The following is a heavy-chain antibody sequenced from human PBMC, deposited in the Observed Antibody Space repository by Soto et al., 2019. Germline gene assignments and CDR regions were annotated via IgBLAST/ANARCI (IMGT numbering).Heavy chain of an antibody. CDR3: ARVRLRIAAAGTPTDYYYYYGMDF. J-gene: IGHJ6*02. V-gene: IGHV1-69*01. D-gene: IGHD6-13*01. CDR2: IIPIFGTA. Sequence: QVQLVQSGAEVKKPGSSVKVSCKASGGTFSSYAISWVRQAPGQGLEWMGGIIPIFGTANYAQKFQGRVTITADESTSTAYMELSSLRSEYTAVYYCARVRLRIAAAGTPTDYYYYYGMDFWGQGTTVTVSS. CDR1: GGTFSSYA.